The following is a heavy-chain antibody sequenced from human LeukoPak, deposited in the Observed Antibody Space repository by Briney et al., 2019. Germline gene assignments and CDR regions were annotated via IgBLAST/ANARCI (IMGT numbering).Heavy chain of an antibody. CDR1: GFTFSSYG. V-gene: IGHV3-30*18. D-gene: IGHD5-18*01. CDR3: AKDQGRIQLYLLPYFDF. J-gene: IGHJ4*02. CDR2: ISYDGSNK. Sequence: PGRSLRLSCAASGFTFSSYGMHWVRQAPGKGLEWVAVISYDGSNKYYADSVKGRFTISRDNSKNTLYLQMNSLRAEDTAVYYCAKDQGRIQLYLLPYFDFWGRGTLVTVSS.